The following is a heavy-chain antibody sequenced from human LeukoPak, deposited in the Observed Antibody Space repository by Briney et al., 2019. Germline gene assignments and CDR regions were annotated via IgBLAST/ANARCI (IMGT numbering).Heavy chain of an antibody. CDR3: ARGGFWSGHDAFDI. V-gene: IGHV4-61*02. Sequence: SSETLSLTCTVSGGSISGGGYYWSWFRQPAGKGLEWIGRIYTSGSTNYNPSLKSRVTISVDTSKNQFSLKLSSVTAADTAVYYCARGGFWSGHDAFDIWGQGTMVTVSS. D-gene: IGHD3-3*01. J-gene: IGHJ3*02. CDR1: GGSISGGGYY. CDR2: IYTSGST.